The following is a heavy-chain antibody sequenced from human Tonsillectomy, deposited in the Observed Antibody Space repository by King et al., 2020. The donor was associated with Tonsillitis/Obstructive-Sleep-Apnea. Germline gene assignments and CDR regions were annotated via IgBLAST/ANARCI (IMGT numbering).Heavy chain of an antibody. CDR2: ISDSGDYI. Sequence: VQLVESGGGPARPGGSLNLSCAASRLGFGAYSLNWFPRAPGKGLEGVQTISDSGDYIDYATSVKGRFTTSRDNAKNSLYLQMNSLRAEDTAVYYCAREGLYWGQGTLVTVSS. CDR3: AREGLY. J-gene: IGHJ4*02. CDR1: RLGFGAYS. V-gene: IGHV3-21*01.